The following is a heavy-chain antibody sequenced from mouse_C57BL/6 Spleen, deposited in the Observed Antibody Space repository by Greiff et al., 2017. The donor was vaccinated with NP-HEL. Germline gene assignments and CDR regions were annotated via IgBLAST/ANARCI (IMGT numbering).Heavy chain of an antibody. D-gene: IGHD1-1*01. J-gene: IGHJ2*01. V-gene: IGHV1-64*01. Sequence: QVQLQQPGAELVKPGASVKLSCKASGYTFTSYWMHWVKQRPGQGLEWIGMIHPNSGSTNYNEKFKSKATLTVDKSSSTAYMQLSSLTSEDSAVYYCARPGLLLSLYYFDYWGQGTTLTVSS. CDR2: IHPNSGST. CDR3: ARPGLLLSLYYFDY. CDR1: GYTFTSYW.